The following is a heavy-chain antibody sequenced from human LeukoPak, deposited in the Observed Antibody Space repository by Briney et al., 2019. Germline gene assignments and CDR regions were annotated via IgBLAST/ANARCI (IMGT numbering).Heavy chain of an antibody. J-gene: IGHJ4*02. CDR3: AKGPAGFHDYFDY. CDR1: GFTFSSYG. V-gene: IGHV3-30*02. Sequence: GGSLRLPCAASGFTFSSYGMHWVRQAPGKGLEWVAFIRYDGSNKYYADSVKGRFTISRDNSKNTLYLQMNSLRAEDTAVYYCAKGPAGFHDYFDYWGQGTLVTVSS. CDR2: IRYDGSNK.